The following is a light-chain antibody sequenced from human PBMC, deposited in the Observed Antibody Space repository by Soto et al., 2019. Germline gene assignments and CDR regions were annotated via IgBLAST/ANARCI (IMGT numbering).Light chain of an antibody. J-gene: IGKJ2*03. Sequence: EIVLTQSPGTLSLSPGEGATLSCRASQSVSSSYLAWYQQKPGQAPRLLIYGASSRATGIPDRFSGSGCGTDFTLTISRLEPEDFALDYCQQFGSSPRYSFGPGTKLEIK. V-gene: IGKV3-20*01. CDR1: QSVSSSY. CDR3: QQFGSSPRYS. CDR2: GAS.